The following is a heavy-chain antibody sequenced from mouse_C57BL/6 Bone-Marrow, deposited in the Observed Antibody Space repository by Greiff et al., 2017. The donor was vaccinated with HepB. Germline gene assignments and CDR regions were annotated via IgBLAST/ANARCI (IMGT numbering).Heavy chain of an antibody. Sequence: EVMLVESGGDLVKPGGSLKLSCAASGFTFSSYGMSWVRQTPDKRLEWVATISSGGSYTYYPDSVKGRFTISRDNAKNTLYLQMSSLKSEDTAMYYCARQGYGKGYWGQGTTLTVSS. D-gene: IGHD2-1*01. V-gene: IGHV5-6*01. CDR3: ARQGYGKGY. CDR1: GFTFSSYG. CDR2: ISSGGSYT. J-gene: IGHJ2*01.